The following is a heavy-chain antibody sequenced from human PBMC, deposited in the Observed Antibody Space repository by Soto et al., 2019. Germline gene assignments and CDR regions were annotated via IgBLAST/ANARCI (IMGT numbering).Heavy chain of an antibody. Sequence: EVQVLESGGGSVQPGGSLRLSCAASGFPFSMFAMNWVRQAPGKGLEWVSGIRGSGGGTYYADSVKGRFTISRDDSRNMLYLEMNTLRREDTAVYYCAKASGRVHYGMHVWGQGTTVTVSS. D-gene: IGHD3-10*01. V-gene: IGHV3-23*01. CDR2: IRGSGGGT. CDR3: AKASGRVHYGMHV. J-gene: IGHJ6*02. CDR1: GFPFSMFA.